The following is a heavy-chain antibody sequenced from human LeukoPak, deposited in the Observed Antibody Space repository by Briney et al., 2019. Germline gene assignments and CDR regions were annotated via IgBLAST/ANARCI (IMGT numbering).Heavy chain of an antibody. D-gene: IGHD2-2*01. CDR2: INGDGSWT. Sequence: GGSLRLSCAASGNYWMHWVRRAPGKGLVWVSHINGDGSWTTYADSVKGRFTISKDNAKNTVYLQMNNLRAEDTAVYYCVSFYETYWGRGTLVTVSS. J-gene: IGHJ4*02. CDR3: VSFYETY. CDR1: GNYW. V-gene: IGHV3-74*01.